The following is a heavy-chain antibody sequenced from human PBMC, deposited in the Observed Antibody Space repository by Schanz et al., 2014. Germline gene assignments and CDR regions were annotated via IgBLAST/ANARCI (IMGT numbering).Heavy chain of an antibody. CDR2: IGNGGVTI. Sequence: EVQLVESGGGLIQPGGSLRLSCAASGFGFSSYSMNWVRQAPGKGLEWVSYIGNGGVTIYYADSVKGRFTMSRDNAKNSVFLQMNSLRAEDTAVYYCVRDSFFAFDYWGQGTLVTVSS. V-gene: IGHV3-48*01. CDR1: GFGFSSYS. J-gene: IGHJ4*02. D-gene: IGHD3-3*01. CDR3: VRDSFFAFDY.